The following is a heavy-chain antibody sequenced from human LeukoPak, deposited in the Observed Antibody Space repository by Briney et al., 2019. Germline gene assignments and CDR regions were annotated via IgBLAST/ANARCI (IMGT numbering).Heavy chain of an antibody. CDR3: ARSNQANDY. J-gene: IGHJ4*02. CDR2: INPGGSST. D-gene: IGHD4-11*01. CDR1: GFTFSNYW. Sequence: GGSLRLSCAASGFTFSNYWMHWVRQVPGKGLVWVSRINPGGSSTTYADSVKGRFTISRDNAKNTLYLQMNSLRAEDTAVYYCARSNQANDYWGQGTLVTVSS. V-gene: IGHV3-74*01.